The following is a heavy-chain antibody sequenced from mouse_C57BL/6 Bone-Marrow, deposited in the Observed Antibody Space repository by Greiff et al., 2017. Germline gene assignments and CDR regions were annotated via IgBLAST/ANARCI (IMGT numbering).Heavy chain of an antibody. CDR1: GYAFSSSW. Sequence: VQLQQSGPELVKPGASVKLSCKASGYAFSSSWMNWVKQRPGQGLEWIGRIYPGDGDTNYNGKFKGKATLTADKSSSTAYMQLSSLTSEDSAVYFCARGDYDAWFAYWGQGTLVTVSA. D-gene: IGHD2-4*01. J-gene: IGHJ3*01. V-gene: IGHV1-82*01. CDR2: IYPGDGDT. CDR3: ARGDYDAWFAY.